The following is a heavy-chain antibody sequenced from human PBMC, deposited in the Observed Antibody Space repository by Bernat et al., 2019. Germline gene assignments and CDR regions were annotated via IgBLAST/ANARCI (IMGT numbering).Heavy chain of an antibody. CDR3: ARQHYVDYVMQYFQH. V-gene: IGHV4-39*01. J-gene: IGHJ1*01. Sequence: QLQLQESGPGLVKPSETLSLICTVSVGSISSSSYYWGWIRQPPGKGLEWIGSIYYSGSTYYTPSLKRRVTISVDTSKNHFSLKLSYVTAADTAVYYCARQHYVDYVMQYFQHWGQGTLVTVSS. CDR1: VGSISSSSYY. D-gene: IGHD4-17*01. CDR2: IYYSGST.